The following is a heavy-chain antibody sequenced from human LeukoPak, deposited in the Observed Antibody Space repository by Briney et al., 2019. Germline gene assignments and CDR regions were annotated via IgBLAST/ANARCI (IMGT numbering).Heavy chain of an antibody. CDR1: GFTVSSNY. D-gene: IGHD3-10*01. Sequence: GGSLRLSCAASGFTVSSNYMSWVRQAPGKGLEWVSVIYSGGSTYYADSVKGRLTISRDNSKNTLYLQMNSLRAEDTAVYYCARGEGSGSYSQIGYWGQGTLVTVSS. CDR2: IYSGGST. CDR3: ARGEGSGSYSQIGY. V-gene: IGHV3-66*01. J-gene: IGHJ4*02.